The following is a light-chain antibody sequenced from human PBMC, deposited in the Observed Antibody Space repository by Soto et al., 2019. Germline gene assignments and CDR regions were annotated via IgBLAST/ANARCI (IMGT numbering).Light chain of an antibody. V-gene: IGLV2-14*01. CDR3: SSYTSSSTLV. CDR1: SSDVGGHNS. J-gene: IGLJ2*01. CDR2: DVS. Sequence: QSVLTQPASVSGSPGQSITISCSGTSSDVGGHNSVSWYQQHPGKVPKLMIFDVSIRPSGVPNRFSGSKYGNTASLTISGLQAEDEADYYCSSYTSSSTLVFGGGTKLTVL.